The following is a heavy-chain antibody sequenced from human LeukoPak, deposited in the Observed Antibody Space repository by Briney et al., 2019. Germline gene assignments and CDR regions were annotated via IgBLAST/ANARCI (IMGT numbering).Heavy chain of an antibody. CDR3: ARVSRYCSGGSCYIPEYYYMDV. CDR2: IKQDGSEK. V-gene: IGHV3-7*01. Sequence: GGSLRLSCAASGFTFSNYWMSWVRQAPGKGLEWVANIKQDGSEKYYVDSVKGRFTISRDNAKNSLYLQMNSLRAEDAAVYYCARVSRYCSGGSCYIPEYYYMDVWGKGTTVTVSS. D-gene: IGHD2-15*01. CDR1: GFTFSNYW. J-gene: IGHJ6*03.